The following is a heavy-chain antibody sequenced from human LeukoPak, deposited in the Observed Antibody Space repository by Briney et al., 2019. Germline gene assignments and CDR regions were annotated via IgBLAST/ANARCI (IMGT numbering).Heavy chain of an antibody. D-gene: IGHD1-26*01. CDR2: IKSKTDGGTT. CDR3: TTAGASGSPQFDY. CDR1: GFTFSNAW. Sequence: PGGSLRLSCAASGFTFSNAWMSWVRQAPGKGLEWVGRIKSKTDGGTTDYAAPVKGRFTISRDDSKNTLYLQMNSLKTEDTAVYYCTTAGASGSPQFDYWGQGTLVTVSS. J-gene: IGHJ4*02. V-gene: IGHV3-15*01.